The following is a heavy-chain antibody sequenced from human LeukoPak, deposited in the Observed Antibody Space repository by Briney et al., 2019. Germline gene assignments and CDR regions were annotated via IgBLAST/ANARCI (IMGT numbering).Heavy chain of an antibody. V-gene: IGHV4-59*01. CDR2: VYYSGST. CDR1: GDSISSYF. J-gene: IGHJ4*02. D-gene: IGHD6-13*01. Sequence: SSETLSLTCTVSGDSISSYFWSWIRQPPGRGLEWIGYVYYSGSTNYNPSLKSQVTISVDTSKNQFSLNLRSVTAADTAVYYCARGPFRDSSSWYYFDYWGQGTLVTVSS. CDR3: ARGPFRDSSSWYYFDY.